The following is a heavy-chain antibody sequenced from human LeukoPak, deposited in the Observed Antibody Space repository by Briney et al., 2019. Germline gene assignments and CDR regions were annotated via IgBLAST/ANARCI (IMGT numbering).Heavy chain of an antibody. D-gene: IGHD1-26*01. V-gene: IGHV3-9*01. CDR2: ISWNSGSI. CDR3: ARDYYYSVDY. J-gene: IGHJ4*02. CDR1: GFTFDDYA. Sequence: PGGSLRLSCAASGFTFDDYAMHWVRQAPGKGLEWVSGISWNSGSIGYADSVKGRFTISRDNAKSTVYLQMNSLRAEDTAVYYCARDYYYSVDYWGQGTLVTVSS.